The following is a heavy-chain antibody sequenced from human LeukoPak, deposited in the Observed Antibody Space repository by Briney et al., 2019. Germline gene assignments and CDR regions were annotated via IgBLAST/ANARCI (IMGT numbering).Heavy chain of an antibody. CDR2: ISGSGGST. D-gene: IGHD2-2*01. J-gene: IGHJ4*02. V-gene: IGHV3-23*01. Sequence: PGGSLRLSCAASGFTFSSYAMSWVRQAPGKGLEWVSAISGSGGSTYYADSVKGRFTISRDNSKNTLYLQMNSLRAEDTAVYYCAKARGRYCSSPSCSPFDYWGQGTLVTVSS. CDR1: GFTFSSYA. CDR3: AKARGRYCSSPSCSPFDY.